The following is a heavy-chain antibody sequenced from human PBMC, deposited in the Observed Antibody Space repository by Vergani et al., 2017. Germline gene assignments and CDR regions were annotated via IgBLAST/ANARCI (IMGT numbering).Heavy chain of an antibody. J-gene: IGHJ4*02. CDR1: GFTFSNAW. D-gene: IGHD2-15*01. V-gene: IGHV3-15*01. CDR2: IKSKTDGGTT. Sequence: EVQLVESGGGLVKPGGSLRLSCAASGFTFSNAWMSWVRQAPGKGLEWVGRIKSKTDGGTTDYAAPVKGRFTISRDDSKNTLYLQMNSLKTEDTDVYYCTTERGVDFYCSGGRCYSRFDYWGQGTLVTVSS. CDR3: TTERGVDFYCSGGRCYSRFDY.